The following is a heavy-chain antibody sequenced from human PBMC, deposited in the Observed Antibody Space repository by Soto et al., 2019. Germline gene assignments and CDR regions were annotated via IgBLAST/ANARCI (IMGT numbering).Heavy chain of an antibody. V-gene: IGHV4-34*01. J-gene: IGHJ4*02. CDR2: INHSGST. CDR3: ARGAGLVGEDGYNYFFDY. Sequence: SETLSLTCAVYGGSFSGYYWSWIRQPPGKGLEWIGEINHSGSTNYNPSLKSRVTISVDTSKNQFSLKLSSVTAADTAVYYCARGAGLVGEDGYNYFFDYWGQGTLVTVSS. CDR1: GGSFSGYY. D-gene: IGHD5-12*01.